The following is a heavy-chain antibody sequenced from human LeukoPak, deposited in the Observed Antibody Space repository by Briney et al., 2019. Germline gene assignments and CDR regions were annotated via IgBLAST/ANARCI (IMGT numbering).Heavy chain of an antibody. D-gene: IGHD4-17*01. CDR2: IYYSGST. J-gene: IGHJ4*02. CDR3: ARDGDYGSFDY. V-gene: IGHV4-59*01. CDR1: GGSISSYY. Sequence: PSENLSLTCTVSGGSISSYYWSWIRQPPGKGLEWIGYIYYSGSTNYNPSLKSRVTISVDTSKNQFSLKLSSVTAADTAVYYCARDGDYGSFDYWGQGTLVTVSS.